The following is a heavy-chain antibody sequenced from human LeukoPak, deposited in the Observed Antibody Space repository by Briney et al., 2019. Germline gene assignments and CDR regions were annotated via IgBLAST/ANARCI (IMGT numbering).Heavy chain of an antibody. V-gene: IGHV3-30-3*01. CDR3: ARGGRIAAAGIISDFDY. J-gene: IGHJ4*02. Sequence: AGGSLRLSCAASGFTFSSYAMHWVRQAPGKGLEWVAVISYDGSNKYYADSVKGRFTISRDNSKNTLYLQMNSLRAEDTAVYYCARGGRIAAAGIISDFDYWGQGTLVTVSS. CDR2: ISYDGSNK. CDR1: GFTFSSYA. D-gene: IGHD6-13*01.